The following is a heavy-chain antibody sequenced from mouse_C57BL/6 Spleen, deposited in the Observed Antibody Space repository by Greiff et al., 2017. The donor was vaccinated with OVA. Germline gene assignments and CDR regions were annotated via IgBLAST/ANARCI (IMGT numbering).Heavy chain of an antibody. J-gene: IGHJ2*01. CDR1: GYTFPSYG. CDR3: ARGYGSSEYYFDY. V-gene: IGHV1-81*01. Sequence: VQVVESGAELARPGASVKLSCKASGYTFPSYGLSWVKQRTGPGLEWLGELYPRSGNTYYNEQFKGKATLTADKSSSTAYMELRSLTSEDSAVYFCARGYGSSEYYFDYWGQGTTLTVSS. CDR2: LYPRSGNT. D-gene: IGHD1-1*01.